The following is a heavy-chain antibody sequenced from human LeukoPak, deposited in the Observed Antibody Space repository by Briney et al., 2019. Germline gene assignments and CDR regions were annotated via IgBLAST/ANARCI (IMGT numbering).Heavy chain of an antibody. D-gene: IGHD6-13*01. V-gene: IGHV3-23*01. Sequence: GGSLRLSCAASGFTLSSYAMSWVRQVPGKGLEWVSAISGSGGSTYYADSVKGRFTISRDNSKNKLYLQMNSLRAEDTAVYYCRTGSSWYFDYWGQGTLVTVSS. CDR3: RTGSSWYFDY. CDR1: GFTLSSYA. J-gene: IGHJ4*02. CDR2: ISGSGGST.